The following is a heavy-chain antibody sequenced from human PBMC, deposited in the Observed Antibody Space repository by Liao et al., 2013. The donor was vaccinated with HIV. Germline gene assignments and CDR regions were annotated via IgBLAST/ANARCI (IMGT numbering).Heavy chain of an antibody. D-gene: IGHD1-1*01. V-gene: IGHV4-4*07. CDR2: IDTSGST. J-gene: IGHJ4*02. CDR1: GASIRDYY. CDR3: ARVSQLLHVDY. Sequence: QVQLQESGPRLVKPSETLSLSCSVSGASIRDYYWSWIRQAAGKALQWIGRIDTSGSTNYNPSLKSRVTISIDTSKSQFSLKLSSVTAADTAVYYCARVSQLLHVDYWGQGTLVTVSS.